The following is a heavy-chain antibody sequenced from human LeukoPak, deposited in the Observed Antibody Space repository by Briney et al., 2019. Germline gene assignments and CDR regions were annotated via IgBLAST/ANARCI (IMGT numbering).Heavy chain of an antibody. J-gene: IGHJ4*02. V-gene: IGHV3-23*01. D-gene: IGHD3-10*01. CDR3: AKDGLPITMVRRHGAHFDY. CDR1: GFTFSNYA. CDR2: ISGTGGST. Sequence: GGSLRLSCAASGFTFSNYAMSWVRQAPGKGLEWVSSISGTGGSTYYADSVKGRFTISRDNSKNTLYLQMNSLRAEDTAVYYCAKDGLPITMVRRHGAHFDYWGQGTLVTVSS.